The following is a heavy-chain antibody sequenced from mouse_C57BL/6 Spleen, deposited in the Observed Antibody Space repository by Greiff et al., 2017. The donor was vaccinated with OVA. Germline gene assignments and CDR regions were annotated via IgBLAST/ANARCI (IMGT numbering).Heavy chain of an antibody. V-gene: IGHV1-61*01. CDR3: ARSGDYYDYDEAWFAY. CDR2: IYPSDSET. J-gene: IGHJ3*01. D-gene: IGHD2-4*01. CDR1: GYTFTSYW. Sequence: QVQLQQPGAELVRPGSSVKLSCKASGYTFTSYWMDWVKQRPGQGIEWIGNIYPSDSETHYNQKFKDKATLTVDKSSSTAYMQLSSLTSEDSAVYYCARSGDYYDYDEAWFAYWGQGTLVTVSA.